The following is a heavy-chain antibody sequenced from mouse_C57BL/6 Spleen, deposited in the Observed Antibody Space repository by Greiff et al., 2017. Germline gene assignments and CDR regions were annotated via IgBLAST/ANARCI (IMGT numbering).Heavy chain of an antibody. CDR1: GYAFSSSW. Sequence: LVESGPELVKPGASVKISCKASGYAFSSSWMNWVKQRPGKGLEWTGRIYPGDGDTNYNGKFKGKATLTADKSSSTAYMQLSSLTSEDSAVYFCARDYGSSDWYFDVWGTGTTVTVSS. V-gene: IGHV1-82*01. D-gene: IGHD1-1*01. CDR3: ARDYGSSDWYFDV. J-gene: IGHJ1*03. CDR2: IYPGDGDT.